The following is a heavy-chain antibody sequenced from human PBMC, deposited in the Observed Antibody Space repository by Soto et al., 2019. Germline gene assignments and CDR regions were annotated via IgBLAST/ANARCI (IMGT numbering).Heavy chain of an antibody. Sequence: QITLKESGPTLVRPTQTLTLTGTFSGFSRSTSGLGVGWIRQPPGKALEWLALIYWNDDKRYSPALKARLTITKDTSKNQVVLTMTNMDPVDTATYYCAHSPSGWYLFDYWGQGTLVTVSS. V-gene: IGHV2-5*01. J-gene: IGHJ4*02. CDR3: AHSPSGWYLFDY. D-gene: IGHD6-19*01. CDR2: IYWNDDK. CDR1: GFSRSTSGLG.